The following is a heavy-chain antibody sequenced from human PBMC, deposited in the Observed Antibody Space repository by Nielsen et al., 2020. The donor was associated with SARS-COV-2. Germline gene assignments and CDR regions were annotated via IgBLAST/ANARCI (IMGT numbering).Heavy chain of an antibody. CDR3: SRARGADGDYYYYYYTDV. CDR2: TYYRSKWYN. Sequence: LRLSCAISGDSVSSSSAAWNWIRQSPSRGLEWLGRTYYRSKWYNDYAVSVKSRITINPDTSKKQFSLHLNSVTPEDTAAYYCSRARGADGDYYYYYYTDVWGKGTTVTVSS. D-gene: IGHD1-26*01. CDR1: GDSVSSSSAA. J-gene: IGHJ6*03. V-gene: IGHV6-1*01.